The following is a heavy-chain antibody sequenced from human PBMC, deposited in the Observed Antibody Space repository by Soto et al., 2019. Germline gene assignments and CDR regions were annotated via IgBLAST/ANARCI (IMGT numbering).Heavy chain of an antibody. D-gene: IGHD5-12*01. CDR2: VNPNSGGT. J-gene: IGHJ6*02. CDR3: AREHSGYVGNYYYGMDV. CDR1: GYTFTGYY. Sequence: ASLKVSCKASGYTFTGYYMHWVRQAPGQGLEWMGWVNPNSGGTNYAQKFQGWVTMTRDTSISTAYMELSRLRSDDTAVYYCAREHSGYVGNYYYGMDVWGQGTTVTVSS. V-gene: IGHV1-2*04.